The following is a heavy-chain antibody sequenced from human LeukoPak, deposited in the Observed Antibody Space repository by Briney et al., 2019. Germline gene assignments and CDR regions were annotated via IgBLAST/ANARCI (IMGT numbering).Heavy chain of an antibody. V-gene: IGHV1-69*05. D-gene: IGHD3-10*01. CDR1: GGTFSSYA. CDR3: ARSITMVRELNP. Sequence: XKASGGTFSSYAISWVRQAPGQGLEWMGRIIPIFGTANYAQKFQGRVTITTDESTSTAYMELSSLRSEDTAVYYCARSITMVRELNPWGQGTLVTVSS. CDR2: IIPIFGTA. J-gene: IGHJ5*02.